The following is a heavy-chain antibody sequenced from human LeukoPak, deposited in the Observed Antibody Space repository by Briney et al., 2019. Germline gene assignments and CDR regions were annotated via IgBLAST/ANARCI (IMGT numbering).Heavy chain of an antibody. CDR3: AKDPRRYFDWLFGAFDI. Sequence: GGSLRLSCAASGFTFSSYGMHWVRQAPGKGLEWVAVISYDGSNKYYADSVKGRFTISRDNSKNTLYLQMNSLGAEDTAVYYCAKDPRRYFDWLFGAFDIWGQGTMVTVSS. J-gene: IGHJ3*02. V-gene: IGHV3-30*18. CDR2: ISYDGSNK. D-gene: IGHD3-9*01. CDR1: GFTFSSYG.